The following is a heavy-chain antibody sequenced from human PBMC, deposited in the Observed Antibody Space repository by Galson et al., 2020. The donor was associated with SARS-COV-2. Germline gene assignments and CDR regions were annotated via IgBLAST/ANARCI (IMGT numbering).Heavy chain of an antibody. J-gene: IGHJ6*02. Sequence: GESLRLSCEVSGFPFNSYCMNWVRQAPGKGLEWVSSISSSSDYIYYADSVKGRFTISRDNAKNSLCLQMNSLRAEDTAVYYCARDASGAMFAMDVWGHGPTVTVSS. CDR2: ISSSSDYI. V-gene: IGHV3-21*01. CDR3: ARDASGAMFAMDV. CDR1: GFPFNSYC. D-gene: IGHD3-10*02.